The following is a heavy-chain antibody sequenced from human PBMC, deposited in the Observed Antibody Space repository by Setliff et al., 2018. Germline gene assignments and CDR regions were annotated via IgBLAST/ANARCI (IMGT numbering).Heavy chain of an antibody. D-gene: IGHD5-12*01. CDR1: GGSISSSYY. Sequence: TSETLSLTCTVSGGSISSSYYWSWIRQPAGKGLEWIGRVYTSGGTNYNPSLKSRVTISLDTSKNQLSLKLTSVTAADTAVYYCARDQWVRSPPLYFSYGMDVWGLGTTVTVSS. CDR3: ARDQWVRSPPLYFSYGMDV. V-gene: IGHV4-4*07. CDR2: VYTSGGT. J-gene: IGHJ6*02.